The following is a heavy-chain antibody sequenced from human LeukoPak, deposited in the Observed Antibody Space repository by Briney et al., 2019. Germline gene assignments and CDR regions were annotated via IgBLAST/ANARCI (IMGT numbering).Heavy chain of an antibody. V-gene: IGHV4-30-4*01. CDR1: GGSISSGDYY. CDR2: IYYSGST. D-gene: IGHD3-3*01. Sequence: TPSETLSLTCTVFGGSISSGDYYWSWIRQPPGKGLEWIGYIYYSGSTYYNPSLKSRVTISVDTSKNQFSLKLSSVTAADTTVYYCARGLDYDFWSGYYKEYYFDYWGQGTLVTVSS. J-gene: IGHJ4*02. CDR3: ARGLDYDFWSGYYKEYYFDY.